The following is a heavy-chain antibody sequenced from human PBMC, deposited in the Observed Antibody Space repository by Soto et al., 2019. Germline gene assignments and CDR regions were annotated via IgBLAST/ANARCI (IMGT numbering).Heavy chain of an antibody. Sequence: QVQLQQWGAGLLKPSETLSLTCDVYGGSFGGYFWSWIRQPPGKGLEWIGEINHGGITNYNPSLKSRITICVDTSKNQFSLKLSSVTAADAAVYYCARQGAVTVMFYYHGMDVWGQGTSVTVSS. V-gene: IGHV4-34*02. CDR1: GGSFGGYF. CDR2: INHGGIT. J-gene: IGHJ6*02. CDR3: ARQGAVTVMFYYHGMDV. D-gene: IGHD2-21*02.